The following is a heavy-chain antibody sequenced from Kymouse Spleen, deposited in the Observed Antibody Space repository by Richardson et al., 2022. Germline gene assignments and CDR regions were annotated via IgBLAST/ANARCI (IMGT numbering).Heavy chain of an antibody. CDR2: IWYDGSNK. J-gene: IGHJ6*02. CDR3: ARDPSDYDILTGYYKNYYYGMDV. CDR1: GFTFSSYG. Sequence: QVQLVESGGGVVQPGRSLRLSCAASGFTFSSYGMHWVRQAPGKGLEWVAVIWYDGSNKYYADSVKGRFTISRDNSKNTLYLQMNSLRAEDTAVYYCARDPSDYDILTGYYKNYYYGMDVWGQGTTVTVSS. V-gene: IGHV3-33*01. D-gene: IGHD3-9*01.